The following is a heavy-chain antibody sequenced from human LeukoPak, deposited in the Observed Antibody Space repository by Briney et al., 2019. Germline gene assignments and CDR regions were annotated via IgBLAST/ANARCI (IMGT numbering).Heavy chain of an antibody. D-gene: IGHD3-10*01. CDR1: GGSISSGDYY. CDR2: IYYSGST. V-gene: IGHV4-30-4*01. J-gene: IGHJ4*02. CDR3: ARECYGSGYYFDY. Sequence: PSQTLSLTCTVSGGSISSGDYYWSWIRQPPGKGLEWIGYIYYSGSTYYNLSLKSRVTISVDTSKNQFSLKLSSVTAADTAVYYCARECYGSGYYFDYWGQGTLVTVSS.